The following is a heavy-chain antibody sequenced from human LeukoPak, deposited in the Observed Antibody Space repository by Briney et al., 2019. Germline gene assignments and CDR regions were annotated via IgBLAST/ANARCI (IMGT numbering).Heavy chain of an antibody. D-gene: IGHD3-16*01. J-gene: IGHJ5*02. CDR2: IYYSGST. Sequence: SETLSLTCTVSGDSISSRAYSWAWIRQPPGKGLEWIGYIYYSGSTNYNPSLKSRVTISVDTSKNQFSLKVNSMTAADTAVYYCAKHLTQAYYDLIWFDPWGQGTLVTVSS. V-gene: IGHV4-61*08. CDR1: GDSISSRAYS. CDR3: AKHLTQAYYDLIWFDP.